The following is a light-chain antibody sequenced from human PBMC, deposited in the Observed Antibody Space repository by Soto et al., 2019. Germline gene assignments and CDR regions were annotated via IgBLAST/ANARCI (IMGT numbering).Light chain of an antibody. CDR1: QSISTW. V-gene: IGKV1-5*03. Sequence: DIQMTQSPSTLSASVGDRVTITCRASQSISTWLAWYQQKPGKAPKLLIYKASSLERGVPSRVSGSGSGTEFTLTISSLQHDDFATYYCQTYNSFSVTFGQGTKLEMK. J-gene: IGKJ2*01. CDR3: QTYNSFSVT. CDR2: KAS.